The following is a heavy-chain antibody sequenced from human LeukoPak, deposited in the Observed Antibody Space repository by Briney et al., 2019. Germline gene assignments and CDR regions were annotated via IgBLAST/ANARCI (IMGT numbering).Heavy chain of an antibody. CDR2: INHSGST. CDR3: ARALRGYFDY. CDR1: GGSFSGYY. V-gene: IGHV4-34*01. J-gene: IGHJ4*02. Sequence: SETLSLTCAVYGGSFSGYYWSWIRQPPGKGLEWIGEINHSGSTNYNPSLKSRVTISVDTSKNQFSLKLSSVTAADTAVYYCARALRGYFDYWGQGTLVTVSS.